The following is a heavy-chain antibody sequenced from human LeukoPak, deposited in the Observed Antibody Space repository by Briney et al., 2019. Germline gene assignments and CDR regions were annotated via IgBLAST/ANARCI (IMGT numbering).Heavy chain of an antibody. J-gene: IGHJ4*02. Sequence: GGSLRLSCAASGFTFSSYWMSWVRQAPGKGLEWVSSISSSSSYIYYADSVKGRFTISRDNAKNSLYLQMNSLRAEDTAVYYCARDLSRFTSVDRPYDYWGQGTLVTVSS. CDR2: ISSSSSYI. CDR1: GFTFSSYW. V-gene: IGHV3-21*01. D-gene: IGHD2/OR15-2a*01. CDR3: ARDLSRFTSVDRPYDY.